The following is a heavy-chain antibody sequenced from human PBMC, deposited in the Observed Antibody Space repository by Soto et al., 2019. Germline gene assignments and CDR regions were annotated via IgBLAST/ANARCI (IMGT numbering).Heavy chain of an antibody. Sequence: ASVKVSCKASGYTFTSYYMPWVRQAPGQGLEWMGIINPSGGSTSYAQKFQGRVTMTRDTSTSTVYMELSSLRSEDTAVYYCARETSSYGMDVWGQGTTVTVSS. D-gene: IGHD1-1*01. CDR1: GYTFTSYY. CDR2: INPSGGST. J-gene: IGHJ6*02. V-gene: IGHV1-46*03. CDR3: ARETSSYGMDV.